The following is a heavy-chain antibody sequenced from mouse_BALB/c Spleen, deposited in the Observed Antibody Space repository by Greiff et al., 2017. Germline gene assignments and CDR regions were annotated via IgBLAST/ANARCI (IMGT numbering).Heavy chain of an antibody. V-gene: IGHV14-3*02. D-gene: IGHD1-1*01. CDR3: ARNYGSSSFDY. CDR1: GFNIKDTY. J-gene: IGHJ2*01. Sequence: VQLQQSGAELVKPGASVKLSCTASGFNIKDTYMHWVKQRPEQGLEWIGRIDPANGNTKYDPKFQGKATITADTSSNTAYLQLSSLTSEDTAVYYCARNYGSSSFDYGGQGTTLTVSS. CDR2: IDPANGNT.